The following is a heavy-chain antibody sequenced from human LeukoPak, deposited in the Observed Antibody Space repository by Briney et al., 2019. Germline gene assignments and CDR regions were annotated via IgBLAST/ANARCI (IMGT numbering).Heavy chain of an antibody. J-gene: IGHJ5*02. Sequence: GASVKISCKASGFTFIDYYMHWVRQAPGQGLEWMGRINPRSGGTNYAQKFQDRVTMTRDTSISTAYMELSRLKFDDTAMFYCARGSVSSGDWFDPWGQGTLVTVSS. CDR2: INPRSGGT. V-gene: IGHV1-2*06. D-gene: IGHD6-6*01. CDR1: GFTFIDYY. CDR3: ARGSVSSGDWFDP.